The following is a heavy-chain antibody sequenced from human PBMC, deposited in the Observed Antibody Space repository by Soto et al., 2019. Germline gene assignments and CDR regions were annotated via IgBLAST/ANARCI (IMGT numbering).Heavy chain of an antibody. J-gene: IGHJ5*02. CDR2: IYYSGST. CDR1: GGSISSSSYF. V-gene: IGHV4-39*07. D-gene: IGHD1-7*01. Sequence: SETLSLTCTVSGGSISSSSYFWGWIRQPPGKGLEWIGSIYYSGSTYYNPSLKSRVTVSVDTSKNQFSLKLSSVTAADTAVYYCARTESGTFDPWGQGTLVTVSS. CDR3: ARTESGTFDP.